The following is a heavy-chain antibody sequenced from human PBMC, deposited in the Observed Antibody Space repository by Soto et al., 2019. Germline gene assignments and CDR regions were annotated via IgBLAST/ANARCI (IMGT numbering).Heavy chain of an antibody. V-gene: IGHV3-30-3*01. J-gene: IGHJ4*02. CDR3: ACHQGSSDPGLIDY. Sequence: QVQLVESGGGVVQPGRSLRLSCAASGFTFSSYAMHWVRQAPGKGLEWVAVISYDGSNKYYADSVKGRFTISKDNSKNTLYLQMNSLRAEDTAVYYCACHQGSSDPGLIDYWGQGTLVTVSS. CDR2: ISYDGSNK. CDR1: GFTFSSYA. D-gene: IGHD1-26*01.